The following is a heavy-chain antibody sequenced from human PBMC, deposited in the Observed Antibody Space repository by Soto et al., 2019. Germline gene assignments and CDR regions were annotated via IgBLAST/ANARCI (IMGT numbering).Heavy chain of an antibody. CDR2: ISYDGSNK. D-gene: IGHD6-13*01. CDR3: AKDVDIAAHSMDV. J-gene: IGHJ6*02. Sequence: QVQLVESGGGVVQPGRSLRLSCAASGFTFSSYGMHWVRQAPGKGLEWVAVISYDGSNKYYADSVKGRFTISRDNSKNTLDHQMNSLTAENTAVYYCAKDVDIAAHSMDVWGQGTTVTVSS. CDR1: GFTFSSYG. V-gene: IGHV3-30*18.